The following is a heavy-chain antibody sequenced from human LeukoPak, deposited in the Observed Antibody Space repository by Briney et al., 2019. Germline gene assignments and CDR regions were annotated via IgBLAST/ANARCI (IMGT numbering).Heavy chain of an antibody. CDR3: AKDDDWGRYKH. Sequence: SGPTLVNPTQTLTLTCTFSGFSLSTSGVGVGWIRQPPGKGLEWIGSIYHSGSTYYNPSLKSRVTISVDTSKNQFSLKLSSVTAADTAVYYCAKDDDWGRYKHWGQGTLVTVSS. V-gene: IGHV4-38-2*02. CDR1: GFSLSTSGV. D-gene: IGHD3-16*01. J-gene: IGHJ1*01. CDR2: IYHSGST.